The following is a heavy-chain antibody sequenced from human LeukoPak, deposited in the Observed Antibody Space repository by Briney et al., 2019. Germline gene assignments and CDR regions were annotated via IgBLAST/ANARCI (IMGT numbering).Heavy chain of an antibody. CDR1: GYTFTGYY. Sequence: GASVKVSCKASGYTFTGYYMHWVRQAPGQGLEWLGLINPSGSSTLYAQKFQGRVTITADESTSTAYMELSSLRSEDTAVYYCARGYYYDSSGYYPDYYYYYMDVWGKGTTVTISS. V-gene: IGHV1-46*01. D-gene: IGHD3-22*01. CDR2: INPSGSST. J-gene: IGHJ6*03. CDR3: ARGYYYDSSGYYPDYYYYYMDV.